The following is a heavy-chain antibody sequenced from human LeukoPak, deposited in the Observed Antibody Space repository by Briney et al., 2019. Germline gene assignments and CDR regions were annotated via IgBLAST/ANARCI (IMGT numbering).Heavy chain of an antibody. Sequence: SETLSLTCTVSGGSISSSSYYWGWIRQPPGKGLEWIGSIYYSGSTYYNPSLKSRVTISVDTSKNQFSLKPSSVTAADTAVYYCARASLFRDAFDIWGQGTMVTVSS. CDR3: ARASLFRDAFDI. CDR1: GGSISSSSYY. CDR2: IYYSGST. V-gene: IGHV4-39*07. J-gene: IGHJ3*02.